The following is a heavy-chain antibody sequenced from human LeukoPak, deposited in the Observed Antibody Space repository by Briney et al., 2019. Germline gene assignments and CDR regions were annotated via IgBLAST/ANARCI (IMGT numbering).Heavy chain of an antibody. D-gene: IGHD2-2*01. CDR2: INPNSGDT. V-gene: IGHV1-2*02. Sequence: ASVKVSCKAPGYTFTDYYLHWVRQVPGQGFEWMGWINPNSGDTNYAQKFQGRVTMTRDTSISTAHMEMSRLRSDDTAVYYCARANFLYCSSTTCLFDYWGQGTLVTVSS. CDR3: ARANFLYCSSTTCLFDY. J-gene: IGHJ4*02. CDR1: GYTFTDYY.